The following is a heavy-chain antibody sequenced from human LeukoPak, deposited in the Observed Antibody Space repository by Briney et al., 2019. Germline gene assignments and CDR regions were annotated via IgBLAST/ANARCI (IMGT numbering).Heavy chain of an antibody. V-gene: IGHV1-69*04. Sequence: ASVKVSCKATGDTFSSYAINWVRQAPGQRPEWMGRITPFLGIANYPQKFQGRVTITADESTSTAYMELSSLRSEDTCVSYCAREACREMGLMWPRLGGQDCRYDHWGQGTLVTVSS. CDR1: GDTFSSYA. J-gene: IGHJ4*02. CDR2: ITPFLGIA. CDR3: AREACREMGLMWPRLGGQDCRYDH. D-gene: IGHD3-16*01.